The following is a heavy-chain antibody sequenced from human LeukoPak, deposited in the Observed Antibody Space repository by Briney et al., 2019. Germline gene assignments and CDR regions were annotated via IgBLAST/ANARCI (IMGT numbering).Heavy chain of an antibody. CDR1: GFTFSNAW. V-gene: IGHV3-15*01. J-gene: IGHJ6*02. Sequence: KPGGSLRLSCAASGFTFSNAWMSWVRQAPGEGLEWVGRIKSSTDGGTTDYAAPVKGRFTISRDDSKDTLYLQMNSLKTEDTAVYYCTTTHYYYGLDVWGQGTTVTVSS. CDR2: IKSSTDGGTT. CDR3: TTTHYYYGLDV.